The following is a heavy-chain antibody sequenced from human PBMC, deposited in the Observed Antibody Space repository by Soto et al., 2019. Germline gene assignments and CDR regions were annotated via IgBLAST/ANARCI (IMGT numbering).Heavy chain of an antibody. D-gene: IGHD1-26*01. CDR3: AKEFQWELHAFDI. V-gene: IGHV3-30*02. CDR2: MGNDGITT. CDR1: GFTFSTYG. J-gene: IGHJ3*02. Sequence: HPVGSLRLSCAASGFTFSTYGMHWVRQAPGKGPEWVAVMGNDGITTFYADSVKGRFTISRDNSKNTLFLQMNSLRADDTAVYYCAKEFQWELHAFDIWGQGTMVTVSS.